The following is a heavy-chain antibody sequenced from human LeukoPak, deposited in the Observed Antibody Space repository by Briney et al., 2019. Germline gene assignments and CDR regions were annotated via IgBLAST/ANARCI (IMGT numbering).Heavy chain of an antibody. CDR2: INPNSGGT. D-gene: IGHD5-12*01. CDR1: GGTFSSYA. J-gene: IGHJ4*02. Sequence: ASVKVSCKASGGTFSSYAISWVRHGPGPGLEWMGWINPNSGGTNYAQKFQGRVTMTRDTSVNTAYMELSRLRSDDTAVYYCARDIAQWVRLFDYWGQGILVTVSS. V-gene: IGHV1-2*02. CDR3: ARDIAQWVRLFDY.